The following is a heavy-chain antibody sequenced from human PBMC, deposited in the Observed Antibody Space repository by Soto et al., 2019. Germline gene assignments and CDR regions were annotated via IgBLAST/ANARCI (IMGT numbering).Heavy chain of an antibody. V-gene: IGHV4-39*01. CDR2: IFYSGST. CDR1: GGSFSSSSYY. CDR3: ARHLTYCSAGSCYSDFPYYGMDV. Sequence: SETLSLTCAVYGGSFSSSSYYWGWIRQPPGKGLEWIGSIFYSGSTYYNPSLKSRVTISVDTSKNQFSLKLSSVTAADTAVYYCARHLTYCSAGSCYSDFPYYGMDVWGQGTTVTVSS. J-gene: IGHJ6*02. D-gene: IGHD2-15*01.